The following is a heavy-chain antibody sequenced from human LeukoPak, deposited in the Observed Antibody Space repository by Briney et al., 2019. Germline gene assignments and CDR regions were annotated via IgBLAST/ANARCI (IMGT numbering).Heavy chain of an antibody. Sequence: PGGSLRLSCAASGFTLSTYWMTWVRQAAGKGLEWVANIKQDGSEKYYVDSVKGRLTISRDNAKKLLYLQMNSLRVEDTAVYYCARDRGSSGRLGRFDNWGQGTLVTVSP. V-gene: IGHV3-7*01. D-gene: IGHD6-19*01. CDR2: IKQDGSEK. CDR3: ARDRGSSGRLGRFDN. J-gene: IGHJ4*02. CDR1: GFTLSTYW.